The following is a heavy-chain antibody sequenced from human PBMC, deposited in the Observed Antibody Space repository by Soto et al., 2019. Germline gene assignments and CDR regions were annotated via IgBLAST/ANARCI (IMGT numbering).Heavy chain of an antibody. J-gene: IGHJ6*02. CDR3: ARAGDTMVRGVIIMNYYGMDV. V-gene: IGHV4-38-2*01. D-gene: IGHD3-10*01. CDR2: IHHSGTT. Sequence: SETLSLTCAVSGYSISSGYYWGWIRQPPGKGLEWIGNIHHSGTTYYNPSLKSRVTISIDRSKNQFSLKLISVTAAGTAVYYCARAGDTMVRGVIIMNYYGMDVWGQGTTVTVSS. CDR1: GYSISSGYY.